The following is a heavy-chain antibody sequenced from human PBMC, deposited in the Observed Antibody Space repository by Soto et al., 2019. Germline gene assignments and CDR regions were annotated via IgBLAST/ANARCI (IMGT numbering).Heavy chain of an antibody. Sequence: SENLSLTCAVSGYSISSGYYWGWIRQPPGKGLEWIGSIYHSGSTYYNPSLKSRATISVDTSKNQFSLKVSSVTDAETAVYYCARHTPRFYYYRSGTHHYYYFYGTDIWSQGTTVTTSS. CDR2: IYHSGST. D-gene: IGHD3-10*01. J-gene: IGHJ6*02. CDR3: ARHTPRFYYYRSGTHHYYYFYGTDI. CDR1: GYSISSGYY. V-gene: IGHV4-38-2*01.